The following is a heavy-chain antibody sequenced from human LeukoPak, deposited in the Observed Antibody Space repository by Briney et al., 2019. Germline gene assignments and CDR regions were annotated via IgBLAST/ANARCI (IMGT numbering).Heavy chain of an antibody. CDR3: TKAARIAGPSYYYYGMDV. CDR2: ISGIGGST. D-gene: IGHD6-13*01. J-gene: IGHJ6*04. Sequence: GGSLRLSCAASGFTFSNYAMSWVRQAPGKGLEWLSAISGIGGSTYYADSVTGRFTISRDNSNNTLDLQTNSLRADDTAVYYCTKAARIAGPSYYYYGMDVWGKGTTVTVST. CDR1: GFTFSNYA. V-gene: IGHV3-23*01.